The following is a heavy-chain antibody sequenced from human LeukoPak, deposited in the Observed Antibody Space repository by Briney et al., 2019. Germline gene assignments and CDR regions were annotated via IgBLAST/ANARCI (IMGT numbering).Heavy chain of an antibody. V-gene: IGHV3-11*05. CDR1: GFTFSDYY. CDR2: ISSSSSYT. D-gene: IGHD2-15*01. Sequence: KSGGSLRLSCAASGFTFSDYYMSWIRQAPGKGLEWVSYISSSSSYTNYADSVKGRFTISRDNAKNSRYLQMNSLRAEDTAVYYCARGPLVVVAATLDYWGQGTLVTLS. J-gene: IGHJ4*02. CDR3: ARGPLVVVAATLDY.